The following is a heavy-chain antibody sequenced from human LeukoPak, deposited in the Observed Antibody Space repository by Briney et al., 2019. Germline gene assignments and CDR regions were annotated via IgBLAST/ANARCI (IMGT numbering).Heavy chain of an antibody. V-gene: IGHV3-73*01. CDR2: IRSKANSYAT. Sequence: GGSLRLSCAASGFTFSGSAMHWVRQASGKGLEWVGRIRSKANSYATAYAATVKGRFTISRDDSKNTAYLQMNSLRGEDTAVYYCARGGCRSTSCYDYWGPGTLVTVSS. CDR3: ARGGCRSTSCYDY. D-gene: IGHD2-2*01. CDR1: GFTFSGSA. J-gene: IGHJ4*02.